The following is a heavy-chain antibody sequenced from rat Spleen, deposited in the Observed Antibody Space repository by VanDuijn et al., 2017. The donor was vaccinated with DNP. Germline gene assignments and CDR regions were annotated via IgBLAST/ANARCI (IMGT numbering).Heavy chain of an antibody. CDR1: GFSLTDYS. D-gene: IGHD1-12*01. CDR3: ARSLLGYYDAFDY. CDR2: IRSGGST. V-gene: IGHV2-19*01. Sequence: QVQLKESGPGLVQPSQTLSLPCTVSGFSLTDYSVHWVRQPPGKGLEWMGRIRSGGSTDYNSALKSRLSISRDTSKSQVFLKMNSLQSEDTAMYFCARSLLGYYDAFDYWGQGVMVTVSA. J-gene: IGHJ2*01.